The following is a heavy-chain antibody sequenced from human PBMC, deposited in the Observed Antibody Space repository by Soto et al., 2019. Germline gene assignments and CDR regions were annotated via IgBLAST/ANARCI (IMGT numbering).Heavy chain of an antibody. J-gene: IGHJ6*02. CDR2: IIPIVGTA. CDR3: AGNQQSHYYNGMDV. D-gene: IGHD2-2*01. CDR1: GGTFSSDA. Sequence: QVQLVQSGAEVKKPGSSVKVSCKASGGTFSSDAISWVRQAPGQGLGWMGGIIPIVGTANYAQKFQGRVTITADESTSTAYMELSSLRSEDTAVYYCAGNQQSHYYNGMDVWGQGTTITVSS. V-gene: IGHV1-69*12.